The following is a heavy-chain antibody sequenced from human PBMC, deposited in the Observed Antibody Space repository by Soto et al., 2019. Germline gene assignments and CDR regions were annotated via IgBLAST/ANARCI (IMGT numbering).Heavy chain of an antibody. Sequence: EVQLVESGGGLVHPGRSLRLSCAASGFTFDDYAMPWVRQAPGKGLEWFSGISWNSGSTGYADSVRGRLTTSRDNAKNALDLQMNSLRAEETALYYWAKDIRHVSDSATRFDYGGQGPLVTVSS. V-gene: IGHV3-9*01. CDR1: GFTFDDYA. CDR2: ISWNSGST. J-gene: IGHJ4*02. CDR3: AKDIRHVSDSATRFDY. D-gene: IGHD3-16*01.